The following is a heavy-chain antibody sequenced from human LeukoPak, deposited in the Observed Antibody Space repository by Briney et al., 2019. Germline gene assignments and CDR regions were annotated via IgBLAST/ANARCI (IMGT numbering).Heavy chain of an antibody. J-gene: IGHJ4*02. CDR2: ISAYNGNT. V-gene: IGHV1-18*01. D-gene: IGHD3-22*01. CDR3: ARVYDSSGYCSY. CDR1: GYTFTGYG. Sequence: ASVKVSCKASGYTFTGYGISWVRRAPGQGLEWMGWISAYNGNTNYAQKLQGRVTMTTDTSTSTAYMELRSLRSDDTAVYYCARVYDSSGYCSYWGQGTLVTVSS.